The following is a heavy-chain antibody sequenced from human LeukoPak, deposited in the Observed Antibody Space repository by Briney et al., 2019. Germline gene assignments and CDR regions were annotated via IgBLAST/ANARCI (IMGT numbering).Heavy chain of an antibody. J-gene: IGHJ4*02. V-gene: IGHV3-15*07. CDR1: GFTFTNAW. CDR3: STLTSRGLSDS. CDR2: IKSKADGETI. Sequence: GGSLRLSCAASGFTFTNAWMNWVRQAPGKGLEWVGRIKSKADGETIDYAAPVKGRFTFSRDDSKNMLYLQMNSLKSEDTAVYYCSTLTSRGLSDSWGQGTLVTASP. D-gene: IGHD1-20*01.